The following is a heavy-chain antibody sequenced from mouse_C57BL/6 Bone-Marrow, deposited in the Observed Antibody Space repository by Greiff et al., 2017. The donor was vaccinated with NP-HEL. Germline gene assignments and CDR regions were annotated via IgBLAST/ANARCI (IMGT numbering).Heavy chain of an antibody. CDR2: IHPNSGST. CDR1: GYTFTSYW. CDR3: ARYGSSPAWFAY. V-gene: IGHV1-64*01. D-gene: IGHD1-1*01. J-gene: IGHJ3*01. Sequence: VQLQESGAELVKPGASVKLSCKASGYTFTSYWMHWVKQRPGQGLEWIGMIHPNSGSTNYNEKFKSKATLTVDKSSSTAYMQLSSLTSEDSAVYYCARYGSSPAWFAYWGQGTLVTVSA.